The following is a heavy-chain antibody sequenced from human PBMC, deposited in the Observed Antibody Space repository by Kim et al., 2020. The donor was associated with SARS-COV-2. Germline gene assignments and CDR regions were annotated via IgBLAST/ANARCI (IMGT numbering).Heavy chain of an antibody. CDR3: ARRVMYSDVYIHYFGLDV. CDR1: GFTFSDYY. Sequence: GGSLRLSCAASGFTFSDYYMSWVRQSPGKGLEWLSYISSTGSPIYYADSVKGRFTISRDNAMNSLYLQLNILRADDTAVYFCARRVMYSDVYIHYFGLDVWGQGTTVTVSS. D-gene: IGHD5-18*01. J-gene: IGHJ6*02. CDR2: ISSTGSPI. V-gene: IGHV3-11*01.